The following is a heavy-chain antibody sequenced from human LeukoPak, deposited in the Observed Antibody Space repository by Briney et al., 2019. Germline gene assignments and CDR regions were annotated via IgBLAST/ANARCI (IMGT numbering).Heavy chain of an antibody. Sequence: ASVKVSCKASGYTFTSYDINWVRQATGQGLEWMGWMNPNSGNTGYAQKFQGRVTMTRNTSISTAYMELSSLRSEGTAVYYCARDQSSSWYTPDYWGQGTLVTVSS. V-gene: IGHV1-8*01. CDR2: MNPNSGNT. CDR3: ARDQSSSWYTPDY. J-gene: IGHJ4*02. CDR1: GYTFTSYD. D-gene: IGHD6-13*01.